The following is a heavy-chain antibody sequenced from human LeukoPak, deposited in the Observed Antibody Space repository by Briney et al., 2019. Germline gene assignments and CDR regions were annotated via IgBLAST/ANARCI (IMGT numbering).Heavy chain of an antibody. Sequence: GGSLRLSCAASGFTYSSYAMSWVRQAPGKGLEWVSVISGNGGTTYYADSVKGRFTISRDNSKNTLYLQMNSLRAEDTALYYCAKDLPRTYYDSSGYSLDHWGQGTLVTVSS. D-gene: IGHD3-22*01. CDR2: ISGNGGTT. CDR1: GFTYSSYA. J-gene: IGHJ4*02. V-gene: IGHV3-23*01. CDR3: AKDLPRTYYDSSGYSLDH.